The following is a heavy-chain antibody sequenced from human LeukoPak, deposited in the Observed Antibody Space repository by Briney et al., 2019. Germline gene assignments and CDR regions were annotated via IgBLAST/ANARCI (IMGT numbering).Heavy chain of an antibody. J-gene: IGHJ4*02. Sequence: ASVKVSCKASGGTFSSYAISWVRQAPGKGLEWMGGFDPEDGETIYAQKFQGRVTMTEDTSTDTAYMELSSLRSEDTAAYYCATVRVPEGSTGDHDYWGQGTLVTVSS. V-gene: IGHV1-24*01. CDR1: GGTFSSYA. D-gene: IGHD1-14*01. CDR2: FDPEDGET. CDR3: ATVRVPEGSTGDHDY.